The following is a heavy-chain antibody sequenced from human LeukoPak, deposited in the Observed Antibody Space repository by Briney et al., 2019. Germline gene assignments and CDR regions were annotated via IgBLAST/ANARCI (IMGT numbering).Heavy chain of an antibody. Sequence: ASVKVSCKASGYTFTDYYMHWVRQAPRKGLEWMGRINPNSGGTNYAQKFQGRVTMTRDTSINTAYMELSRLRSDDTAVYYCARETRGTGLYYYYMDVWGKGTTVTVSS. J-gene: IGHJ6*03. D-gene: IGHD3-16*01. CDR3: ARETRGTGLYYYYMDV. CDR2: INPNSGGT. V-gene: IGHV1-2*06. CDR1: GYTFTDYY.